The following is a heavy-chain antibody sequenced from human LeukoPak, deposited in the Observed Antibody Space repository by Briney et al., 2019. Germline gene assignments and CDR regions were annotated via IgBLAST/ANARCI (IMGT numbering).Heavy chain of an antibody. V-gene: IGHV3-30-3*01. Sequence: PGRSLRLSCAASGFTFSSYAMHWVRQAPGKGLEWVAVISYDGSNKYYADSVKGRFTISRDNAKNSLYLQMNSLRAEDTAVYYCARSPGGNSNRFDPWGQGTLVTVSS. J-gene: IGHJ5*02. D-gene: IGHD4-23*01. CDR3: ARSPGGNSNRFDP. CDR2: ISYDGSNK. CDR1: GFTFSSYA.